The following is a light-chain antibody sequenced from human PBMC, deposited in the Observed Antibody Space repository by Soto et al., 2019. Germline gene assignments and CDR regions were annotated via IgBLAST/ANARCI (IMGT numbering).Light chain of an antibody. CDR2: HAS. CDR1: QVVSSSY. J-gene: IGKJ2*01. Sequence: EIVLTQSPGTLSLSPGESATLSCRANQVVSSSYLAWYQQKPGQDPRLLIYHASDRATGVPDRFSGSGSGTDFALTINRLEPEDFELFYCQQYGTFPFSCGQGTKLEIK. V-gene: IGKV3-20*01. CDR3: QQYGTFPFS.